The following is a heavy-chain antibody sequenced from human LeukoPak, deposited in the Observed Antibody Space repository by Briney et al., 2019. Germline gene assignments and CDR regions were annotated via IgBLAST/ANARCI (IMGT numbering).Heavy chain of an antibody. CDR2: INRSGSS. Sequence: SETLSLTCAVYGGSFSGYSWSWIRQPPGKGLEWIGEINRSGSSNYTPSLKSRVTVSVDTSKNQFSLNLSSVTAADTAVYYCAREAAYNFWSGYYQTTYYMDVWGTGTTVTVSS. CDR1: GGSFSGYS. J-gene: IGHJ6*03. V-gene: IGHV4-34*01. CDR3: AREAAYNFWSGYYQTTYYMDV. D-gene: IGHD3-3*01.